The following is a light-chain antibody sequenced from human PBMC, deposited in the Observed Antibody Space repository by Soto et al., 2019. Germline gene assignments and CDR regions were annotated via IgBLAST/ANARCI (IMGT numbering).Light chain of an antibody. V-gene: IGLV2-14*03. J-gene: IGLJ2*01. CDR1: SSDIGYDY. Sequence: QSALTQPASVSGSPGQSITISCTGSSSDIGYDYASWYQQHPGKAPKLIIYGVVDRPSGVSHRFSGSKSGNTASLTISGLQPEDEADYYCSSHASRTSVVFGGGTKLTVL. CDR3: SSHASRTSVV. CDR2: GVV.